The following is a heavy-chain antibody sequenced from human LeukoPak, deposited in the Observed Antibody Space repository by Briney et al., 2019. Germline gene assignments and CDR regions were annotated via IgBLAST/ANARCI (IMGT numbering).Heavy chain of an antibody. CDR2: TYYRSKWYN. D-gene: IGHD2-21*01. V-gene: IGHV6-1*01. Sequence: SQTLSLTCAISGDSVSSNSAAWSWIRQSPSRGLEWLGRTYYRSKWYNDYAVSVKSQITINPDTSKNQFSLQLNSVTPEDTAVYYCARAWGDRSHGVDLWGQGTLVTVSS. CDR3: ARAWGDRSHGVDL. CDR1: GDSVSSNSAA. J-gene: IGHJ5*02.